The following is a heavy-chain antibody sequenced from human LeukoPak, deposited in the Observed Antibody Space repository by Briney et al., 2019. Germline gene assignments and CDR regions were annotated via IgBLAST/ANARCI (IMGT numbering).Heavy chain of an antibody. CDR3: ARGGYSGSYYGDY. J-gene: IGHJ4*02. CDR2: ISTYDDNI. CDR1: GYTFTTYG. V-gene: IGHV1-18*01. Sequence: ASVKVSCKASGYTFTTYGLSWVRQAPGQGLEWLGWISTYDDNIKYAQSLQGRLTLTIDTSTSTAYMELRSLTSDDTAVYYCARGGYSGSYYGDYWGQGTLVTVSS. D-gene: IGHD1-26*01.